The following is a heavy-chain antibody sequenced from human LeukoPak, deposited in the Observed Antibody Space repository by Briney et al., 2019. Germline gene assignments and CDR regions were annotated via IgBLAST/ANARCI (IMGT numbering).Heavy chain of an antibody. D-gene: IGHD3-10*01. CDR3: AKRGVVIRVILVGFHKEAYYFAS. J-gene: IGHJ4*02. Sequence: GGSLRLSCAVSGITLSNYGMSWVRQAPGKGLEWVAGLSGSGGGTNYADSVKGRFTISRDNAKNTLSLQMKRLRAEDTAVYFCAKRGVVIRVILVGFHKEAYYFASWGQGALVTVSS. CDR1: GITLSNYG. CDR2: LSGSGGGT. V-gene: IGHV3-23*01.